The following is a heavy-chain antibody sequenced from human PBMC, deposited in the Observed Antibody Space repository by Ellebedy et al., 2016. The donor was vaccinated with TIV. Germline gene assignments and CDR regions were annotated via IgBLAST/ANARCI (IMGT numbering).Heavy chain of an antibody. J-gene: IGHJ4*02. CDR3: AREGGAYVYFDY. CDR1: GFTFNNSW. CDR2: IKQDGSEK. Sequence: GGSLRLXXEASGFTFNNSWMTWVRQAPGRGLEWVANIKQDGSEKNYVESVKGRFTISRDNAKNSLYLQVNSLRVEDTAVYYCAREGGAYVYFDYWGRGALVTVSS. D-gene: IGHD3-10*02. V-gene: IGHV3-7*03.